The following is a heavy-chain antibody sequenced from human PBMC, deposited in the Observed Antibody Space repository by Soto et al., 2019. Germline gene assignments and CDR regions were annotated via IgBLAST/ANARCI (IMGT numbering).Heavy chain of an antibody. V-gene: IGHV6-1*01. CDR1: GDSVSSTSAA. CDR2: TYYRSKWYN. CDR3: TRGATTAMGHNWFDP. D-gene: IGHD5-18*01. J-gene: IGHJ5*02. Sequence: SQTLSLTCAISGDSVSSTSAAWNWIRQSPSRGLEWLGRTYYRSKWYNDYAVSVKSRITINPDTSKNQFTLQLNSLTPEDTAVYYCTRGATTAMGHNWFDPWGQGTLGTVSS.